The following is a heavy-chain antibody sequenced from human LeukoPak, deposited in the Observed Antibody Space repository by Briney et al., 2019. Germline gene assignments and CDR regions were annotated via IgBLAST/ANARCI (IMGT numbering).Heavy chain of an antibody. CDR3: ARSYAEADAFDT. J-gene: IGHJ3*02. Sequence: GGSLRLSGAASGFTFSSYSMNWVRQAPGKGLEWVSSISSSSSYIYYADSVKGRFTISRDNAKNSLYLQMNSLRAEDTAVYYCARSYAEADAFDTWGQGTMVTVSS. CDR1: GFTFSSYS. CDR2: ISSSSSYI. D-gene: IGHD1-26*01. V-gene: IGHV3-21*01.